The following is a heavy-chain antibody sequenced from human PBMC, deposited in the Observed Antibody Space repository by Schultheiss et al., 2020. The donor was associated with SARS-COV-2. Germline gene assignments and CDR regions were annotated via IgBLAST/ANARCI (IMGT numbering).Heavy chain of an antibody. Sequence: SETLSLTCTVSGGSISSYYWSWIRQPPGKGLEWIGEINHSGSTNYNPSLKSRVTISVDTSKNQFSLKLSSVTAADTAVYYCARGGTMVRGVIIKPNYFDYWGQGTLVTVSS. D-gene: IGHD3-10*01. CDR2: INHSGST. CDR3: ARGGTMVRGVIIKPNYFDY. CDR1: GGSISSYY. V-gene: IGHV4-34*01. J-gene: IGHJ4*02.